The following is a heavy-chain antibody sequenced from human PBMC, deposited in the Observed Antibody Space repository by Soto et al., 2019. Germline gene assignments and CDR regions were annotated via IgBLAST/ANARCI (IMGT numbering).Heavy chain of an antibody. CDR1: GYTFTSYG. CDR3: ARDPPHRGYYDSSGYFSYPTLFDY. CDR2: INPNSGGA. D-gene: IGHD3-22*01. Sequence: ASVKVSCKASGYTFTSYGISWVRQAPGQGLEWMGWINPNSGGANYAQKFQGRVTMTRDTSISTAYMELSRLRSDDTAVYYCARDPPHRGYYDSSGYFSYPTLFDYWGQGTLVTVSS. J-gene: IGHJ4*02. V-gene: IGHV1-2*02.